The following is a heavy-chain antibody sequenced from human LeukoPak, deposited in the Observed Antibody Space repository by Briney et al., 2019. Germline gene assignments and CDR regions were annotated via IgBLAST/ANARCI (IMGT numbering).Heavy chain of an antibody. J-gene: IGHJ4*02. CDR1: GGSISSYY. CDR2: IYYSGST. Sequence: PSETLSLTCTVSGGSISSYYWSWIRQPPGKGLEWIEYIYYSGSTNYNPSLKSRVTISVDTSKNQFSLKLSSVTAADTAVYFCAKEPYVTGYGHLSLIPYYFDYWGQGTLVTVSS. D-gene: IGHD3-10*01. V-gene: IGHV4-59*12. CDR3: AKEPYVTGYGHLSLIPYYFDY.